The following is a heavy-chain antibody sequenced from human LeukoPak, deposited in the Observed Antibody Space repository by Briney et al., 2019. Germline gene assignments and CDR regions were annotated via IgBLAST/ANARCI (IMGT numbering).Heavy chain of an antibody. V-gene: IGHV4-39*01. CDR2: ISYSGNI. CDR3: ARQRRLELPDY. Sequence: SGTLSLTCTVSGGSISSSTYYWGWIRQPPGKGLEWIGSISYSGNIYYNPSLKSRVTISVDTSKNQFSLKLSSVTAADTAVYYCARQRRLELPDYWGQGTLVTVSS. CDR1: GGSISSSTYY. D-gene: IGHD3-16*01. J-gene: IGHJ4*02.